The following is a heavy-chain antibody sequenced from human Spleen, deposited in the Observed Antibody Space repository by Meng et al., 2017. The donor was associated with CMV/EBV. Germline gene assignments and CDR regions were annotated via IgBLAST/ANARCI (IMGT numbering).Heavy chain of an antibody. CDR1: GGSFNAYY. Sequence: GSLRLSCSFHGGSFNAYYWGWIRQSPGKGLEWIGEISQSGGTNYNPSLKSRVTMSVDTSKNQFSLRLISVTAADTAVYYCATIPSYSSSPGCGQGTLVTVSS. J-gene: IGHJ4*02. D-gene: IGHD6-6*01. V-gene: IGHV4-34*01. CDR2: ISQSGGT. CDR3: ATIPSYSSSPG.